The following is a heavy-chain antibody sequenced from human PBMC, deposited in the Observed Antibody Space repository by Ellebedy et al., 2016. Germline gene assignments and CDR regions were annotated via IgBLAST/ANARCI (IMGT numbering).Heavy chain of an antibody. CDR1: GFTFSSCG. D-gene: IGHD1-14*01. CDR3: ATGLKGTTNT. CDR2: ISADGSSK. V-gene: IGHV3-30*03. J-gene: IGHJ5*02. Sequence: GESLKISCAASGFTFSSCGMHWVRQAPGKGLEWVAVISADGSSKSSAASVRGRFTISRDNSKNTVFLQMNSLGVDDSAIYYCATGLKGTTNTWGQGTQVTVSS.